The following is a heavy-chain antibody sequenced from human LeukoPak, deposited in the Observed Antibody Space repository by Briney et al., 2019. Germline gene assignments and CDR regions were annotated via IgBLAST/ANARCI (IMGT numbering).Heavy chain of an antibody. V-gene: IGHV3-7*01. CDR1: GFTFSSYW. J-gene: IGHJ4*02. Sequence: GGSLRLSCAASGFTFSSYWMSWVRQAPGKGLEWVASIKQDGTEKFYVDSVKGRFTISKDNAKNSLYLQMNSLRAEDTAVYYCAKSIAVAGTFDYWGQGTLVTVSS. D-gene: IGHD6-19*01. CDR2: IKQDGTEK. CDR3: AKSIAVAGTFDY.